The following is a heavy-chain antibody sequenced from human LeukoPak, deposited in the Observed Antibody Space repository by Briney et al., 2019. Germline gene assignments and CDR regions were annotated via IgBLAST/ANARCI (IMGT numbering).Heavy chain of an antibody. J-gene: IGHJ5*02. CDR3: ARSGVPAAIDLSWFDP. Sequence: ASVKVSCKASGYTFTSYDINWVRQAPGQGLEWMGWINPNSGGTNYAQKFQGRVTMTRDTSISTAYMELSRLRSDDTAVYYCARSGVPAAIDLSWFDPWGQGTLVTVSS. CDR1: GYTFTSYD. CDR2: INPNSGGT. D-gene: IGHD2-2*01. V-gene: IGHV1-2*02.